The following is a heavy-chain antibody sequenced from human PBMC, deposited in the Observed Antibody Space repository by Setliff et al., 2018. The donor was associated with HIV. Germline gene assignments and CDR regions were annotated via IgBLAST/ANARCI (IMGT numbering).Heavy chain of an antibody. Sequence: GGSLRLSCAASGFTFSSYGMHWVRQAPGKGLEWVAVISYDGNVKYYADSVKGRFTISRDNSKNTLYLQMNSLRAEDTAVYYCARELTYYYDSSGPHDALDIWGQGTMVTVSS. V-gene: IGHV3-30*19. D-gene: IGHD3-22*01. CDR3: ARELTYYYDSSGPHDALDI. CDR2: ISYDGNVK. CDR1: GFTFSSYG. J-gene: IGHJ3*02.